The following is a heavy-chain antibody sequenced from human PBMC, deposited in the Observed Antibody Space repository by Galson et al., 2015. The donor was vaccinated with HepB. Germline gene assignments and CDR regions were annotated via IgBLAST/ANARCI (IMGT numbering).Heavy chain of an antibody. Sequence: SLRLSCAASGFTFSSYGMHWGRQAPGKGLEWVAGIWYDGRNKYYAGSVKGRFTISRDNSKNTLYLQMNSLRAEDTAVYYCAKDLSDPRGIQLWFREYYYYGMDVWGQGTTVTVSS. CDR3: AKDLSDPRGIQLWFREYYYYGMDV. J-gene: IGHJ6*02. CDR1: GFTFSSYG. CDR2: IWYDGRNK. D-gene: IGHD5-18*01. V-gene: IGHV3-33*06.